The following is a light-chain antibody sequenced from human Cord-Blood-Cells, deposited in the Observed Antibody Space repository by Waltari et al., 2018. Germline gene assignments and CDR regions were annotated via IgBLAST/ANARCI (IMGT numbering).Light chain of an antibody. V-gene: IGLV2-8*01. CDR1: SSDVGGYNY. CDR3: SSYAGSNNVV. J-gene: IGLJ2*01. Sequence: QSALTQPPSASGSPGQSVTISCTGTSSDVGGYNYVSWYQQHPGKAPKLMIYEVSKLPAGVPDRFSGSKSGNTASLTVSGLQAEDEADYECSSYAGSNNVVFGGGTKLTGL. CDR2: EVS.